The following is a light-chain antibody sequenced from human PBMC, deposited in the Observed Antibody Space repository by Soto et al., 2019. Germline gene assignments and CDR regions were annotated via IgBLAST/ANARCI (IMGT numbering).Light chain of an antibody. V-gene: IGKV4-1*01. Sequence: DIVMTQSPASLAVSLGERATLNCKSSQSLLYSSNNKNYLAWYQQKPGQPPKLLIYWASTRESGVPDRFSGSGSGTDFTLTISSLQAEDVAVYYCQQYYGTPYTFGQGTKLEIK. CDR1: QSLLYSSNNKNY. J-gene: IGKJ2*01. CDR3: QQYYGTPYT. CDR2: WAS.